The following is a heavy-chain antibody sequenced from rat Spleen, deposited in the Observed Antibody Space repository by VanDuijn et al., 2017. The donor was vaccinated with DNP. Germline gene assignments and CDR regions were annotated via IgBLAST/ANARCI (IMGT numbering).Heavy chain of an antibody. Sequence: EVQLVESGGGLVQPGRSLKLSCAASGFIFSSYGMAWVRQAPTKGLEWVASITNSGGSTYYRDSVKGRFTISRDNAKSTLYLQMDSLRSEDTATYYCIRRGSFDYWGQGVMVTVSS. V-gene: IGHV5S13*01. J-gene: IGHJ2*01. CDR2: ITNSGGST. D-gene: IGHD1-12*02. CDR1: GFIFSSYG. CDR3: IRRGSFDY.